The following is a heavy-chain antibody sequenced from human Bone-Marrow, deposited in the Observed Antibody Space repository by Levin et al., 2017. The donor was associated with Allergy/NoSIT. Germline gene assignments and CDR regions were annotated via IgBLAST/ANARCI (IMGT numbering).Heavy chain of an antibody. CDR2: ISSSSSYI. CDR3: ARDPYYYDSSGYSFYYYYGMDV. D-gene: IGHD3-22*01. Sequence: GGSLRLSCAASGFTFSSYSMNWVRQAPGKGLEWVSSISSSSSYIYYADSVKGRFTISRDNAKNSLYLQMNSLRAEDTAVYYCARDPYYYDSSGYSFYYYYGMDVWGQGTTVTVSS. CDR1: GFTFSSYS. J-gene: IGHJ6*02. V-gene: IGHV3-21*01.